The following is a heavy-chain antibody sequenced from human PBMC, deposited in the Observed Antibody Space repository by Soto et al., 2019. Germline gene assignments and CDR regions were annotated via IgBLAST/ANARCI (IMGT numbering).Heavy chain of an antibody. CDR3: AEGPRIAVAGSDDAFDI. CDR2: IVVGSGNT. J-gene: IGHJ3*02. D-gene: IGHD6-19*01. V-gene: IGHV1-58*01. CDR1: GFTFTSSA. Sequence: SVKVSCKASGFTFTSSAVQWVRQARGQRLEWIGWIVVGSGNTNYAQKFQERVTITRDMSTSTAYMELSSLRSEDTAVYYCAEGPRIAVAGSDDAFDIWGQGTMVTVSS.